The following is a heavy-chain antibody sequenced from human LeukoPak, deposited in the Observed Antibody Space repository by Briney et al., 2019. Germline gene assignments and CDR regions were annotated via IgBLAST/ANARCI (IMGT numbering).Heavy chain of an antibody. CDR1: GFTFSSYA. CDR2: VTGSGGST. CDR3: AKPGGLVGPKGGAFDI. Sequence: GGSLRLSCAASGFTFSSYALSWVRQAPGKGLGWVSGVTGSGGSTYYADSVKGRFTISRDNSKNALYLQMKSLRAEDTAVYYCAKPGGLVGPKGGAFDIWGQGTMVTVSS. V-gene: IGHV3-23*01. J-gene: IGHJ3*02. D-gene: IGHD1-26*01.